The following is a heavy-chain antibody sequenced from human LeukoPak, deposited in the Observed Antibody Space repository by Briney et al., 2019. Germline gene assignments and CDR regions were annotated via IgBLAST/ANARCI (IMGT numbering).Heavy chain of an antibody. CDR3: VRGQMTTVTIFIY. D-gene: IGHD4-17*01. Sequence: GGSLRLSCAGTGFTFRNYGMHWVRQAPGNGLEWVALIWFDGSKTYYADSVKGRFTISRDNSKNTVFLHMNSLRVEDTAVYYCVRGQMTTVTIFIYWGQGTLVTVSS. CDR2: IWFDGSKT. V-gene: IGHV3-33*01. CDR1: GFTFRNYG. J-gene: IGHJ4*02.